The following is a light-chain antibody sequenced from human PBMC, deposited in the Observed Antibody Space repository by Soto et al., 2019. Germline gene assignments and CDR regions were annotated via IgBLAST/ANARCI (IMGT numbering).Light chain of an antibody. CDR2: GAS. V-gene: IGKV3-15*01. J-gene: IGKJ1*01. CDR1: QSVSTN. Sequence: EIVMTQSPATLSVSPGERATLSCTARQSVSTNLVWYQQKPGQAPRLLIYGASTRATGFPARFSGSVSGTDFTLTIRLLQSEDVAVDYRQHDDNWPRMFGQGTKVEVK. CDR3: QHDDNWPRM.